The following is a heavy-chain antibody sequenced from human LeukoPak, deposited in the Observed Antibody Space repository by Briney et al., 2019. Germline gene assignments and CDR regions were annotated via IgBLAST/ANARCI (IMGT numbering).Heavy chain of an antibody. CDR3: ARVGVAIAAAGHFDY. V-gene: IGHV4-39*07. D-gene: IGHD6-13*01. J-gene: IGHJ4*02. CDR2: IYYSGST. Sequence: SETLSLTCTVSGGSISSSSYYWGWIRQPPGKGLEWIGSIYYSGSTYYNPSLKSRVTISVDTSKNQFSLRLSSVTAADTAVYYCARVGVAIAAAGHFDYWGQGTLVTVSS. CDR1: GGSISSSSYY.